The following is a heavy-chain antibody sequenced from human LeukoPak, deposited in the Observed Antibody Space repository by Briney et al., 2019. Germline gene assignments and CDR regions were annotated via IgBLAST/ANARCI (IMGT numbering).Heavy chain of an antibody. J-gene: IGHJ4*02. Sequence: GGSLRLSCAASGFTVSSNYMSWVRQAPGKGLDWVSVIYSGGSTYYADSVKGRFTISRDNSKNTLYLQMNSLRAEDTAVYYCARDPGPWFGELCWGQGTLVTVSS. CDR2: IYSGGST. V-gene: IGHV3-66*01. D-gene: IGHD3-10*01. CDR3: ARDPGPWFGELC. CDR1: GFTVSSNY.